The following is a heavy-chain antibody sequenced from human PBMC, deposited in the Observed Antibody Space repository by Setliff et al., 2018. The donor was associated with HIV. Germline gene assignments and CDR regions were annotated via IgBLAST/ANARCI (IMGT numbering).Heavy chain of an antibody. Sequence: SVKVSCKASGNTFSSYGITWVRQAPGQGLEWMGGTTPLLGTTNYAQKFQGRVTITTDEPTNTVYMELSGLRSEDTAVYYCARVDTAMVTRSYYYYGMDVWGQGTTVTVSS. D-gene: IGHD5-18*01. CDR1: GNTFSSYG. V-gene: IGHV1-69*05. CDR2: TTPLLGTT. CDR3: ARVDTAMVTRSYYYYGMDV. J-gene: IGHJ6*02.